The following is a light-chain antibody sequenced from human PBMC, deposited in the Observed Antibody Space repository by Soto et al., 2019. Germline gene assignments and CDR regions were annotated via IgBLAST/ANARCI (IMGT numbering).Light chain of an antibody. CDR2: WAS. J-gene: IGKJ3*01. CDR3: QPYYSTPFT. CDR1: QSVLYSSNNKNY. Sequence: DIVMTQSPDSLAVSLGERATINCKSSQSVLYSSNNKNYLAWYQQKPGKPPKLIIYWASTRESGVPDRFSGSGSGTDFTLTISSLQAEDVAVYYCQPYYSTPFTFGPGTKVDIK. V-gene: IGKV4-1*01.